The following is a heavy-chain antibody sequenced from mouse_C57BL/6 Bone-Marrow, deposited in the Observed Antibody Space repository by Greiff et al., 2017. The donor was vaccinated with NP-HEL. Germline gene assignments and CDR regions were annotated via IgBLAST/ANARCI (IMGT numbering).Heavy chain of an antibody. J-gene: IGHJ1*03. CDR3: ARQDYVYFDV. CDR2: ISNLAYSI. Sequence: EVKLVESGGGLVQPGGSLKLSCAASGFTFSDYGMAWVRQAPRTGPEWVAFISNLAYSIYYADTVTGRFTISRENAKNTLYLEMSSLRSEDTAMYYCARQDYVYFDVWGTGTTVTVSS. V-gene: IGHV5-15*04. CDR1: GFTFSDYG. D-gene: IGHD2-4*01.